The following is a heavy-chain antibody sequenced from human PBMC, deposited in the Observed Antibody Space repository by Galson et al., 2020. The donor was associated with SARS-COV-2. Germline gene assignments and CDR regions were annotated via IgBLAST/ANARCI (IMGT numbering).Heavy chain of an antibody. CDR1: GYTFTSYY. CDR3: ARDSPTTYYDFWSGYYNPGGYYYYYGMDV. D-gene: IGHD3-3*01. Sequence: ASVKVSCKASGYTFTSYYMHWVRQAPGQGLEWMGIINPSGGSTSYAQKFQGRVTMTRDTSTSTVYMELSSLRSEDTAVYYCARDSPTTYYDFWSGYYNPGGYYYYYGMDVWGQGTTVTVSS. CDR2: INPSGGST. V-gene: IGHV1-46*01. J-gene: IGHJ6*02.